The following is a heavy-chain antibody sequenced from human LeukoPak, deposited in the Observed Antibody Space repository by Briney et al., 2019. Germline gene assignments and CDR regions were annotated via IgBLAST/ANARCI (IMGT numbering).Heavy chain of an antibody. V-gene: IGHV4-59*01. Sequence: SENLSLTCTVSGGSISSYYWSWIRQPPGKGLEWIGYIYYSGSTNYNPSLKSRVTISVDTSKNQFSLKLSSVTAADTAVYYCARDIPAGNWGQGTLVTVSS. J-gene: IGHJ4*02. CDR3: ARDIPAGN. CDR2: IYYSGST. D-gene: IGHD2-21*01. CDR1: GGSISSYY.